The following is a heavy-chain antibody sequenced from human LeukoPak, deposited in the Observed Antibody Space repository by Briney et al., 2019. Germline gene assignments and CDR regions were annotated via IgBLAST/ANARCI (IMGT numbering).Heavy chain of an antibody. CDR3: ASHVHRIVATIFDY. V-gene: IGHV1-8*01. Sequence: GASVKVSCKASGYTFTSYDINWVRQATGQGLEWMGWMNPNSGNTGYAQKFQGRVTMTRNTSISTAYMELSSLRSEDTAVYYCASHVHRIVATIFDYWGQGTLVTVSS. CDR1: GYTFTSYD. CDR2: MNPNSGNT. D-gene: IGHD5-12*01. J-gene: IGHJ4*02.